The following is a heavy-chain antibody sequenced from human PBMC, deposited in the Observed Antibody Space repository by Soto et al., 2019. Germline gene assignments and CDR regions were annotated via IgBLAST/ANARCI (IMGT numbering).Heavy chain of an antibody. CDR1: GFTFSSYV. V-gene: IGHV3-33*01. Sequence: WGSLRLSCAASGFTFSSYVMHWVRQAPGKGLEWVAVIWYDGSNKYYADSVKGRFTISRDNSKNTLYLQMNSLRAEDTAVYYCARDEAVLDYWGQGTLVNVSS. CDR2: IWYDGSNK. J-gene: IGHJ4*02. CDR3: ARDEAVLDY.